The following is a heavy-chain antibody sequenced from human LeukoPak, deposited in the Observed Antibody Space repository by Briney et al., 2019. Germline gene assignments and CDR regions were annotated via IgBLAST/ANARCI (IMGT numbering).Heavy chain of an antibody. CDR2: ISGSGGST. D-gene: IGHD6-13*01. J-gene: IGHJ4*02. CDR3: AKDMGVIASSWYGYY. CDR1: GFTFSSYA. Sequence: GGSLRLSCAASGFTFSSYAMSWVRQAPGKGLEWVSIISGSGGSTYYAGSVKGRSTISRANSKNTLYLQMNSLRAEDTAVYYCAKDMGVIASSWYGYYWGQGTLVTVSS. V-gene: IGHV3-23*01.